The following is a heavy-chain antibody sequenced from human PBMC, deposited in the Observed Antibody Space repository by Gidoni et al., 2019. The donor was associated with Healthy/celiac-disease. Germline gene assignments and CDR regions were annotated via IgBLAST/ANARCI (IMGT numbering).Heavy chain of an antibody. CDR3: AKDFQDDFWSGYFDY. Sequence: VRQAPGKGLEWVAVISYDGSNKYYADSVKGRFTISRDNSKNTLYLQMNSLRAEDTAVYYCAKDFQDDFWSGYFDYWGQGTLVTVSS. CDR2: ISYDGSNK. D-gene: IGHD3-3*01. V-gene: IGHV3-30*18. J-gene: IGHJ4*02.